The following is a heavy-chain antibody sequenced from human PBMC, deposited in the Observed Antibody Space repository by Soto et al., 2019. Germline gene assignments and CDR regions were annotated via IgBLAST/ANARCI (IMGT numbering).Heavy chain of an antibody. J-gene: IGHJ4*02. CDR3: ARTTAVPNTLRSRYFFDY. Sequence: AETLSLTCSVSGGSVIDKTYYLSGIRQPPGNRLELIGYVYYSGTTNYNPSLKSRVTISVDLSKNRFSLRLSSVTTADTALYYCARTTAVPNTLRSRYFFDYWGQGTLVTVSS. CDR1: GGSVIDKTYY. D-gene: IGHD4-17*01. CDR2: VYYSGTT. V-gene: IGHV4-61*01.